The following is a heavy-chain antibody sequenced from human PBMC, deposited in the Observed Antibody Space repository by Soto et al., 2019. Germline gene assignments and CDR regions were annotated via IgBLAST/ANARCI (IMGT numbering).Heavy chain of an antibody. V-gene: IGHV5-51*01. J-gene: IGHJ4*02. Sequence: GESLKISCKGSGYSFTSYWIAWVRQMPGKGLEWMGIIYLSDSDTRYSPSFQGRVTISADKSISTAYLQWSSLKASDTAVYFCARTPPIGSYSRFDYWGQGTLVTVSS. CDR3: ARTPPIGSYSRFDY. CDR2: IYLSDSDT. D-gene: IGHD1-26*01. CDR1: GYSFTSYW.